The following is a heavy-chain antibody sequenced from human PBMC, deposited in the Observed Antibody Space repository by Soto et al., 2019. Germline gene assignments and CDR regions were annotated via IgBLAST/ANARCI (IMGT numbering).Heavy chain of an antibody. CDR1: GGSISSSSYY. J-gene: IGHJ6*03. CDR2: IYYSGST. CDR3: ARINGSVSYYTLHDAYYCYCYLDD. V-gene: IGHV4-39*01. D-gene: IGHD3-10*01. Sequence: SETLSLTCTVSGGSISSSSYYWGWIRQPPGKGLEWIGCIYYSGSTYYNPSLKSRVTISVDTSKNQFSLKLSSVTAADTAVYYCARINGSVSYYTLHDAYYCYCYLDDWGKGTMVTVSS.